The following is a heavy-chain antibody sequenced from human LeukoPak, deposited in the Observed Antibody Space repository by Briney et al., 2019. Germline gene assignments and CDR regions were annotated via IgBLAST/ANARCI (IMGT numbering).Heavy chain of an antibody. CDR2: ISTSSSYI. Sequence: KSGGSLRLSCAASGFTFSSYWMSWVRQAPGKGLEWVSFISTSSSYIYYADSLKGRFTISRANAKNSLYLQMNSLRAEDTAVYYCARVVWETFAARRGNYYYYMDVWGKGTTVTVSS. CDR3: ARVVWETFAARRGNYYYYMDV. D-gene: IGHD6-6*01. CDR1: GFTFSSYW. V-gene: IGHV3-21*06. J-gene: IGHJ6*03.